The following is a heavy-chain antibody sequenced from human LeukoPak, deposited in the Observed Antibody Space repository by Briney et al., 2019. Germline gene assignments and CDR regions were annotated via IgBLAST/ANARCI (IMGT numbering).Heavy chain of an antibody. D-gene: IGHD4-17*01. CDR1: GFTFSHHG. Sequence: GGSLRLSCAASGFTFSHHGMHWVRQAPGKGLEWVALISYDESNTFYADSVKGRFTISRDNSKNTLYLQMNSLRVEDTAVYYCARDGDGDYVFSYYFDYWGQGTLVTVSS. J-gene: IGHJ4*02. CDR2: ISYDESNT. V-gene: IGHV3-30*19. CDR3: ARDGDGDYVFSYYFDY.